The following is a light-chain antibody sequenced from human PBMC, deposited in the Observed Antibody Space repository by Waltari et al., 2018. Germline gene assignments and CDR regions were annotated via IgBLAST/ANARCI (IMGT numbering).Light chain of an antibody. CDR2: EGT. J-gene: IGLJ2*01. V-gene: IGLV2-23*01. CDR1: STDLGSSTL. CDR3: FSYADGRSLV. Sequence: QSALTQPASVSGSPGQSITISCTGSSTDLGSSTLVSWYHHHPDKAPKPLIYEGTERPSGLPLRFSGSKSGNTASLTTSKLQAEDEADYYCFSYADGRSLVFGGGTKLTVL.